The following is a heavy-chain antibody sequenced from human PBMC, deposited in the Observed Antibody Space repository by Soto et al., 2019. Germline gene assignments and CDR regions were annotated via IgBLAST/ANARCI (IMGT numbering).Heavy chain of an antibody. CDR1: GDSISSGGYY. V-gene: IGHV4-31*03. Sequence: PSETLSLTCTVSGDSISSGGYYWSWILQHPGKGLEWSGYIYDNGGAYYSPSLRGRVVISLGRSENQFSLRLSSVSAADTAVYYCARVKGGTTRRAFDSWGQGTLVTVSS. D-gene: IGHD1-7*01. CDR3: ARVKGGTTRRAFDS. J-gene: IGHJ4*02. CDR2: IYDNGGA.